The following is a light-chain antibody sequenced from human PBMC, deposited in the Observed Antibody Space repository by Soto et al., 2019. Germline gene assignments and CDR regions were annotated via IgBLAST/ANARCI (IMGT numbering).Light chain of an antibody. V-gene: IGKV3-20*01. Sequence: EIVLTQSPGTLSLSLGERATLSCRASQSVSSSYLGWYQQKPGHAPRLLIYGASSRATGIPDRFSGSGSGTDFTLTISRLEPEDFAVYYCQQYGSAPLTFGPGTKVDIK. CDR2: GAS. CDR3: QQYGSAPLT. CDR1: QSVSSSY. J-gene: IGKJ3*01.